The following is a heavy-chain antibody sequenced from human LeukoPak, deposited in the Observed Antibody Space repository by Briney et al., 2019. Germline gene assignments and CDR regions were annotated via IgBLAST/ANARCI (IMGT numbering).Heavy chain of an antibody. CDR2: INPNSGGT. CDR1: GYTFTGYY. D-gene: IGHD3-22*01. J-gene: IGHJ4*02. V-gene: IGHV1-2*02. Sequence: GASVKVSCKASGYTFTGYYVHWVRQAPGQGLEWMGWINPNSGGTNYAQTFQGRVTMTRDTSISTAYMELSRLRSDDTAVYYCAIDSSGYYPGGDWGQGTLVTVSS. CDR3: AIDSSGYYPGGD.